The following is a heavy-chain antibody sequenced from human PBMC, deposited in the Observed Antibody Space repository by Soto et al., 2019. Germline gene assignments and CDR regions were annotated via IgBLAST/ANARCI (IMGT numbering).Heavy chain of an antibody. J-gene: IGHJ3*01. CDR3: ARDILSVGPRAHDAFDV. CDR1: GFSFSDHL. CDR2: INPANGNT. D-gene: IGHD2-8*02. Sequence: QVQRVQSGAEVRKPGASVNISCRASGFSFSDHLINWVRQAPGQSLEWMGCINPANGNTRYSQTFQGRVTISRHSTASIAYVEVRDLTAEDTAVYYCARDILSVGPRAHDAFDVWGQGTMVTVSS. V-gene: IGHV1-3*01.